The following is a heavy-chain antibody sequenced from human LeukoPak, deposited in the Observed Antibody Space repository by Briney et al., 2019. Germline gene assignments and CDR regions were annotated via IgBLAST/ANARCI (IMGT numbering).Heavy chain of an antibody. J-gene: IGHJ4*02. V-gene: IGHV3-23*01. CDR2: ISGSGTTT. Sequence: GGSLRLSCAASGFTVSSNSMSWVRQAPGKGLEWVSAISGSGTTTYYADSVKGRFTISRDISKNTLYLQMNSLRAEDTAVYYCAKPLSAASGTDFHYWGQGTLVTVSS. CDR3: AKPLSAASGTDFHY. CDR1: GFTVSSNS. D-gene: IGHD6-13*01.